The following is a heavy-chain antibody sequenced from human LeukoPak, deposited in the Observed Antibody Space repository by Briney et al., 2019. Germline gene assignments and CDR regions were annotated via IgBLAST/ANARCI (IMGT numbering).Heavy chain of an antibody. Sequence: ASVKVSCKASGYTFTSYGISWVRQAPGQGLEWMGWISAYNGNTNYAQKLQGRVTMTTDTSTSTAYMELRSLRSEDTAVYYCVRDPITMIVVVPDAFDIWGQGTMVTVSS. J-gene: IGHJ3*02. CDR2: ISAYNGNT. CDR1: GYTFTSYG. V-gene: IGHV1-18*01. CDR3: VRDPITMIVVVPDAFDI. D-gene: IGHD3-22*01.